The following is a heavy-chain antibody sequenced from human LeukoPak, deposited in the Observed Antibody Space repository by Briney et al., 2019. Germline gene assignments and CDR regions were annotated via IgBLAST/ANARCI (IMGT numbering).Heavy chain of an antibody. CDR2: IYPGDSDT. Sequence: GESLKISCKGPGYSFTSYWICCVRQMPGKGLEWMWIIYPGDSDTRYSPSFQGQVSISADKSISTAYLQWSSLKASDTAMYYCASVRHQDGFDIWGPGTMVTVSS. CDR1: GYSFTSYW. CDR3: ASVRHQDGFDI. V-gene: IGHV5-51*01. J-gene: IGHJ3*02.